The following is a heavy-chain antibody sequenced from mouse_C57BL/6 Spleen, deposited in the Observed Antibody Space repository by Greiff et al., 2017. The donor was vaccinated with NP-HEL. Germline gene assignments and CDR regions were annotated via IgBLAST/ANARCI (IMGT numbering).Heavy chain of an antibody. V-gene: IGHV1-64*01. CDR3: ARERGDYYGSRFDY. CDR1: GYTFTSYW. CDR2: IHPNSGST. J-gene: IGHJ2*01. Sequence: QVQLQQPGAELVKPGASVKLSCKASGYTFTSYWMHWVKQRPGQGLEWIGMIHPNSGSTNYNEKFKSKATLTVDKSSSTAYMQLSSLTSEDSAVYYCARERGDYYGSRFDYWGQGTTLTVSS. D-gene: IGHD1-1*01.